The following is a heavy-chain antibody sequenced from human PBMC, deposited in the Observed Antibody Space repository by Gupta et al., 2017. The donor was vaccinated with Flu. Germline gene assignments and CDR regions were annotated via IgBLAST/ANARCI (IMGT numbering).Heavy chain of an antibody. Sequence: EVQLVESGGGLVKPGGSLRLSCAASGFTFSNAWMSWVRQAPGKGLEWVGRIKSKTDGGTTDYAAPVKGRFTISRDDSKNTLYLQMNSLKTEDTAVYYCTTGAGGITIFGVVIIGYFDYWGQGTLVTVSS. CDR3: TTGAGGITIFGVVIIGYFDY. D-gene: IGHD3-3*01. V-gene: IGHV3-15*01. CDR1: GFTFSNAW. J-gene: IGHJ4*02. CDR2: IKSKTDGGTT.